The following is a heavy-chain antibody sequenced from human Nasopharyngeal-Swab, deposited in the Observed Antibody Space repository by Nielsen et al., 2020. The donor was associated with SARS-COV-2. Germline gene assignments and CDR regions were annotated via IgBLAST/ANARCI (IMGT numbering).Heavy chain of an antibody. CDR2: IIPIFGTA. CDR1: GYTFTSYD. Sequence: SVKVSCKASGYTFTSYDINWVRQAPGQGLEWMGGIIPIFGTANYAQKFQGRVTITADESTSTAYMELSSLRSEDTAVYYCAKDDPESPMVGAWYFDYWGQGTLVTVSS. V-gene: IGHV1-69*13. CDR3: AKDDPESPMVGAWYFDY. J-gene: IGHJ4*02. D-gene: IGHD3-10*02.